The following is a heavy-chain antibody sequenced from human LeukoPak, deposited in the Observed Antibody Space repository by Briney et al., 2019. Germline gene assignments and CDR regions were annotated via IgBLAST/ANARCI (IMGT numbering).Heavy chain of an antibody. Sequence: ASVKVSCKASGYTFTSYGISWVRQAPGQGLEWMGWISAYNGNTNYAQKLQGRVTMTTDTSTSTAYMELRSLRSDDTAVYYCARDRPSSPYYYGSGSYSSHLDDYWGQGTLVTVSS. CDR1: GYTFTSYG. CDR2: ISAYNGNT. J-gene: IGHJ4*02. CDR3: ARDRPSSPYYYGSGSYSSHLDDY. V-gene: IGHV1-18*01. D-gene: IGHD3-10*01.